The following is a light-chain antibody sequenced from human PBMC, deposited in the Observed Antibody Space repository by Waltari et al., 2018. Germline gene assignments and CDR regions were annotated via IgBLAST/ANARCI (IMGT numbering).Light chain of an antibody. CDR3: QQSFSAPWT. V-gene: IGKV1-39*01. J-gene: IGKJ1*01. Sequence: DIQMTQSPSSLSASVGARVTISCRTSQSIRTYLTWYQQKPGKAPKLLIYGASSLQSGVPSRFSGSGSGTDFTLTISSLQPEDFAAYYCQQSFSAPWTFGQGTKVEIQ. CDR2: GAS. CDR1: QSIRTY.